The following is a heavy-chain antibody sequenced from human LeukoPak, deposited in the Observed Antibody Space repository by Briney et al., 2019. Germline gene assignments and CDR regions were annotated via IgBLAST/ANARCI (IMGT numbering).Heavy chain of an antibody. CDR2: IIPIFGTA. V-gene: IGHV1-69*13. Sequence: ASVKASCKASGGTFSSYAISWVRQAPGQGLEWMGGIIPIFGTANYAQKFQGRVTITADESTSTAYMELSSLRSEDTAVYYCARETTDYYDSSGYYFDYWGQGTLVTVSS. D-gene: IGHD3-22*01. J-gene: IGHJ4*02. CDR1: GGTFSSYA. CDR3: ARETTDYYDSSGYYFDY.